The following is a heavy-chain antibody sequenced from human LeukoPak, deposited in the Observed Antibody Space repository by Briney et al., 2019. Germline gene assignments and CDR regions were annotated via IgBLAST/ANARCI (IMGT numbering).Heavy chain of an antibody. D-gene: IGHD3-22*01. J-gene: IGHJ4*02. CDR2: ISYDGSNK. V-gene: IGHV3-30*18. CDR1: GFTFSSYG. CDR3: AKVAYYDSSGYVSGVDY. Sequence: GGSLRLSCAASGFTFSSYGMHWVRQAPGKGLEWVAVISYDGSNKYYADSVKGRFTISRDNSKNTLYLQMNSLRAEDTAVYYCAKVAYYDSSGYVSGVDYWGQGTLVTVSS.